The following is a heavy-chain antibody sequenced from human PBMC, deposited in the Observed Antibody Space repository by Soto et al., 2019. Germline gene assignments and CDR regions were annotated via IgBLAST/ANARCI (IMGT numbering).Heavy chain of an antibody. Sequence: SXTLSLTCTVSGGSISSDSWSWIRQPPVKGLEWIGYIYYSGSTNYNPSLKSRVTISVDTSKNQFSLKLSSVTAADTAVYYCARGGDGYNFGAVYWGQGTPVTVSS. CDR2: IYYSGST. V-gene: IGHV4-59*01. CDR1: GGSISSDS. J-gene: IGHJ4*02. CDR3: ARGGDGYNFGAVY. D-gene: IGHD2-21*01.